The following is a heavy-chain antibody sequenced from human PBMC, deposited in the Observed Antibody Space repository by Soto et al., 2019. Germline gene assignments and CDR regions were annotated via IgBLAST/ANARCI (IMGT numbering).Heavy chain of an antibody. CDR1: GGSISSYY. D-gene: IGHD5-18*01. CDR3: ARGVATAMARARRLSAFDP. Sequence: SETLSLTCTVSGGSISSYYWSWIRQPPGKGLEWIGYIYYSGSTNYNPSLKSRVTISVDTSKNQFSLKLSSVTAADTAVYYCARGVATAMARARRLSAFDPWGQGTLVTVSS. CDR2: IYYSGST. V-gene: IGHV4-59*01. J-gene: IGHJ5*02.